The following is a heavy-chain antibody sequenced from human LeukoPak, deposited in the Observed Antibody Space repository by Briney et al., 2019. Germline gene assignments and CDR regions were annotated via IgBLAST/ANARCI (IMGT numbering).Heavy chain of an antibody. V-gene: IGHV3-9*01. J-gene: IGHJ4*02. Sequence: HPGGSLRLSCAASGFTFDDYAMHWVRQAPGKGLEWVSGISWNSGSIGYADSVKGRFTISRDNAKNSLYLQMNSLRAEDTAVYYCAKDKYYDSSGSVDYWGQGTLVTVSS. CDR2: ISWNSGSI. CDR1: GFTFDDYA. CDR3: AKDKYYDSSGSVDY. D-gene: IGHD3-22*01.